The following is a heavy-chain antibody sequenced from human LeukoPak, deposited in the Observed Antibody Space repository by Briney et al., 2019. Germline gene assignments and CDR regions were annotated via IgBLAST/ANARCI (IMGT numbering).Heavy chain of an antibody. CDR2: ISYSGST. V-gene: IGHV4-31*03. CDR1: GGSISSAGFY. Sequence: SQTLSLTCTVSGGSISSAGFYSNWIRQHPGKGLEWIGCISYSGSTYYNPSLKSRVTISVDTSKNQFSLKLSSVTAADTAVYYCARFYFDSTHSFDYWGQGTLVTVSS. J-gene: IGHJ4*02. CDR3: ARFYFDSTHSFDY. D-gene: IGHD3-9*01.